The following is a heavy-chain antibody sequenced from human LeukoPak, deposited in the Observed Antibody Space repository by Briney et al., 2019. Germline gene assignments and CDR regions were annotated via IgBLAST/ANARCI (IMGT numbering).Heavy chain of an antibody. CDR2: IYISGNA. J-gene: IGHJ3*01. V-gene: IGHV4-4*07. CDR3: ARAKYTTLPSAFDV. D-gene: IGHD1-1*01. CDR1: GGSISSDY. Sequence: SETLSLSCTVSGGSISSDYWTWIRQPAGKGLEWIGRIYISGNAYYNPSLKSRVTMSLDTSKNRFSLNLSSVTAADTAVYYCARAKYTTLPSAFDVWGQGTMVTVSS.